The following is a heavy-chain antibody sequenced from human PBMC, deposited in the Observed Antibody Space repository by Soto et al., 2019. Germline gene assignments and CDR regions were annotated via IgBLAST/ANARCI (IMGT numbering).Heavy chain of an antibody. D-gene: IGHD6-13*01. V-gene: IGHV3-48*02. Sequence: GGSLRLSCAASGFTFSSYSMNWVRQAPGKGLEWVSYISSSSSTIYYADSVKGRFTISRDNAKNSLYLQMNSLRDEDTAVYYCASPIAAAGTQKTYYYYGMDVWGQGTTVTVSS. CDR2: ISSSSSTI. J-gene: IGHJ6*02. CDR1: GFTFSSYS. CDR3: ASPIAAAGTQKTYYYYGMDV.